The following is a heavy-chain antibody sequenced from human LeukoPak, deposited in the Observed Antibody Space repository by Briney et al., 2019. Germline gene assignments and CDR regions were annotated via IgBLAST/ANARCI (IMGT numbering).Heavy chain of an antibody. J-gene: IGHJ6*02. Sequence: PSQTLSLTCTVSGGSISSGGYYWSWIRQHPGKGLEWIGYIYYSGSTYYNPSLKSRVTISVDTSKNQFSLKLSSVTAADTAVYYCARGSGWRQPTDYYGMDVWGQGSTVTVSS. CDR2: IYYSGST. D-gene: IGHD5-24*01. CDR3: ARGSGWRQPTDYYGMDV. V-gene: IGHV4-31*03. CDR1: GGSISSGGYY.